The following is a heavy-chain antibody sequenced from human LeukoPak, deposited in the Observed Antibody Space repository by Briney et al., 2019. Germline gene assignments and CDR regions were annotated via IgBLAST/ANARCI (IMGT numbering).Heavy chain of an antibody. J-gene: IGHJ4*02. CDR2: SRNKANSYTT. D-gene: IGHD1-26*01. CDR1: GFTFSDHY. V-gene: IGHV3-72*01. Sequence: GGSLRLSCAASGFTFSDHYMDWVRQAPGKGLEWVGRSRNKANSYTTQYAASVRGRFTISRDDSKNSLYLQMNSLETEDTAVYYCTRSIVIAGIYYFDYWGQGSLVTVSS. CDR3: TRSIVIAGIYYFDY.